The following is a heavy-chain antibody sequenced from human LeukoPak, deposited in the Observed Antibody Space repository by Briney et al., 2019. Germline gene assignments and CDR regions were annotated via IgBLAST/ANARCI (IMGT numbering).Heavy chain of an antibody. V-gene: IGHV4-61*08. CDR2: IYYSGST. CDR3: ARVNYGSGSTELDY. D-gene: IGHD3-10*01. J-gene: IGHJ4*02. Sequence: SETLSLTCTVSGGSISSGDYYWSWIRQPPGKGLEWIGYIYYSGSTNYNPSLKSRVTISVDTSKNQFSLKLSSVTAADTAVYYCARVNYGSGSTELDYWGQGTLVTASS. CDR1: GGSISSGDYY.